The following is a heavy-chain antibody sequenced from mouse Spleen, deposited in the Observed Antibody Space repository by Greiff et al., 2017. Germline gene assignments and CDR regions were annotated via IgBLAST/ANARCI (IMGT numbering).Heavy chain of an antibody. CDR3: AREEGYYGYVNY. CDR2: IYPGDGDT. CDR1: GYAFSSSW. V-gene: IGHV1-82*01. J-gene: IGHJ2*01. D-gene: IGHD1-2*01. Sequence: LVESGPELVKPGASVKISCKASGYAFSSSWMNWVKQRPGKGLEWIGRIYPGDGDTNYNGKFKGKATLTADKSSSTAYMQLSSLTSEDSAVYFCAREEGYYGYVNYWGQGTTLTVSS.